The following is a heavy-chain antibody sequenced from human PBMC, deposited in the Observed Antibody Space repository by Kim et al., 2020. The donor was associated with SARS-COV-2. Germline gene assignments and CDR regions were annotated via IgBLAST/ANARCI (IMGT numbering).Heavy chain of an antibody. J-gene: IGHJ4*02. CDR3: ASFYDSSGYYY. Sequence: TNNNPYLKSRVPISVETSKNQFSLKLSSVTAADTAVYYCASFYDSSGYYYWGQGTLVTVSS. D-gene: IGHD3-22*01. CDR2: T. V-gene: IGHV4-34*01.